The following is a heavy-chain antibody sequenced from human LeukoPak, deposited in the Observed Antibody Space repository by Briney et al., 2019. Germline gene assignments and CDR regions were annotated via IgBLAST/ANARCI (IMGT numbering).Heavy chain of an antibody. CDR1: GYTFTSYD. Sequence: ASVKGSCKAPGYTFTSYDINWVRQATGQGLEWMGWMNPNSGNTGYAQKFQGRVTMTTNTSISTAYMELSSLRSEDTAVYYCARGPWEIVEEDYWGQGTLVTVSS. D-gene: IGHD5-12*01. CDR3: ARGPWEIVEEDY. V-gene: IGHV1-8*01. J-gene: IGHJ4*02. CDR2: MNPNSGNT.